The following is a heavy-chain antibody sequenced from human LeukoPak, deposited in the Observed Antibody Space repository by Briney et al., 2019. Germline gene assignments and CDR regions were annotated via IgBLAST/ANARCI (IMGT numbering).Heavy chain of an antibody. Sequence: GGSLRLSCAASGFTFSSYAMSWVRRAPGKGLEWVSAISGSGGSTYYADSVKGRFTISRDNSKNTLYLQMNSLRAEDTAVYYCARDPGSLVGATKVSLGFDYWGQGTLVTVSS. V-gene: IGHV3-23*01. CDR2: ISGSGGST. CDR1: GFTFSSYA. CDR3: ARDPGSLVGATKVSLGFDY. D-gene: IGHD1-26*01. J-gene: IGHJ4*02.